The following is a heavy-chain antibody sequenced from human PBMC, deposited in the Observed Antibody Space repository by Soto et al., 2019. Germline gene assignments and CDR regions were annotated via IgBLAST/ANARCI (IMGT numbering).Heavy chain of an antibody. J-gene: IGHJ4*02. D-gene: IGHD3-9*01. CDR3: AKARVNYDILTGYYG. V-gene: IGHV3-23*01. CDR1: GFTFSSYA. CDR2: ISGSGGST. Sequence: GGSLRLSCAASGFTFSSYAMSWVRQAPGKGLEWVSAISGSGGSTYYADSVKGRFTISRDNSKNTLYLQMNSLRAEDTAVYYCAKARVNYDILTGYYGWGQGTLVTVSS.